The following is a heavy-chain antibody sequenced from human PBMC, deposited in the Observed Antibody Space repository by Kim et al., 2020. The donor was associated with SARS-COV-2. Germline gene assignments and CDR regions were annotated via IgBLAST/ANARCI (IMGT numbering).Heavy chain of an antibody. CDR3: ATTVRLGYCSSTSCTVNWFDP. D-gene: IGHD2-2*03. Sequence: ASVKVSCKVSGYTLTELSMHWVRQAPGKGLEWMGGFDPEDGETIYAQKFQGRVTMTEDTSTDTAYMELSSLRSEDTALYYCATTVRLGYCSSTSCTVNWFDPWGQGTLVTVSS. J-gene: IGHJ5*02. V-gene: IGHV1-24*01. CDR2: FDPEDGET. CDR1: GYTLTELS.